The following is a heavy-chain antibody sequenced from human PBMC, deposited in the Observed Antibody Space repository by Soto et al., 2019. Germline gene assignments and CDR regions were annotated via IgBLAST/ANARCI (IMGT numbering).Heavy chain of an antibody. J-gene: IGHJ5*02. CDR1: GYTFTSYG. V-gene: IGHV1-18*01. D-gene: IGHD2-15*01. Sequence: GASVKVSCKASGYTFTSYGISWVRQAPGQGLEWMGWISAYNGNTNYAQKLQGRVTMTTDTSTSTAYMGLRSLRSDDTAVYYCARDDESGGNAPYKWFDPWGQGTLVTVS. CDR2: ISAYNGNT. CDR3: ARDDESGGNAPYKWFDP.